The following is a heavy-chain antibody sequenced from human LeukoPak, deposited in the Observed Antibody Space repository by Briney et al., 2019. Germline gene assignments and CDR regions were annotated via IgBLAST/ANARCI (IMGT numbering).Heavy chain of an antibody. Sequence: SETLSLTCTVSGGSISSYYWSWIRQPPGKGLEWIGYIYYSGSTNYNPSLTSRVTISVDTSKNQFSLKLSSVTAADTAVFYCARDLGGIQLWELLGGAFDFWGQGTMVTVSS. CDR3: ARDLGGIQLWELLGGAFDF. V-gene: IGHV4-59*01. J-gene: IGHJ3*01. CDR2: IYYSGST. D-gene: IGHD5-18*01. CDR1: GGSISSYY.